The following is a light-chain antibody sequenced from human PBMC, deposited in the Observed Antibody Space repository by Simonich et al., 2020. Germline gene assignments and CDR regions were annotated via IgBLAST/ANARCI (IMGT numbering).Light chain of an antibody. CDR1: QSVLYSSNNKNY. V-gene: IGKV4-1*01. J-gene: IGKJ1*01. CDR2: WAS. CDR3: QQYYSTPWT. Sequence: DIVMTQSPDSLAVSLGVRATINCKSSQSVLYSSNNKNYLAWYQQKPGQPPKLRIYWASNRESGVPDRFSGSGSWTDFTLTTSSLQAEDVAVYYCQQYYSTPWTFGQGTKVEIK.